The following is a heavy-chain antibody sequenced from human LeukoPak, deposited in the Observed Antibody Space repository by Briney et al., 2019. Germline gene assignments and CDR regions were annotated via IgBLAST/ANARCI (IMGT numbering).Heavy chain of an antibody. V-gene: IGHV3-23*01. Sequence: GGTLRLSCATSGFLFSNYGMSWVRQAPGKGLEWVSGISGSAGSTYYADSVRGRFTISRDNPKNTLYLQMNSLRAEDTAVYYCAKGSVVVVSATQSSWFDPWGQGTLVTVSS. CDR1: GFLFSNYG. CDR3: AKGSVVVVSATQSSWFDP. CDR2: ISGSAGST. D-gene: IGHD2-15*01. J-gene: IGHJ5*02.